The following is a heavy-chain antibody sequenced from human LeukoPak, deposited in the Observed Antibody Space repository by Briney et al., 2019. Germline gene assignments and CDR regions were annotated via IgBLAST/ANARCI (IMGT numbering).Heavy chain of an antibody. CDR3: ARVVAGTGGVYYYYYGMDV. Sequence: SETLSLTCTVSGGSISSSSYYWGWIRQPPGKGLEWIGSIYYSGSTYYNPSLKSRVTISVDTSKNQFSLKLSSVTAADTAVYYCARVVAGTGGVYYYYYGMDVWGQGTTVTVSS. V-gene: IGHV4-39*07. CDR2: IYYSGST. D-gene: IGHD6-19*01. CDR1: GGSISSSSYY. J-gene: IGHJ6*02.